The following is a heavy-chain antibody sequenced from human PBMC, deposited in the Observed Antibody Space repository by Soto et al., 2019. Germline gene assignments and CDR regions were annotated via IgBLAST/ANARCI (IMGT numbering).Heavy chain of an antibody. J-gene: IGHJ6*02. CDR1: GYTFTTSG. CDR3: ARQGSWPYYYYGLDV. CDR2: MSTYNGDT. Sequence: QVQLVQSGPEVKKPGASVKVSCEASGYTFTTSGISWVRQAAGHELEWMGWMSTYNGDTNYAQKFQGRVTVTADTSTGTVYMELMSLKSDVTAVYYCARQGSWPYYYYGLDVWGQGTTVTVSS. D-gene: IGHD1-26*01. V-gene: IGHV1-18*01.